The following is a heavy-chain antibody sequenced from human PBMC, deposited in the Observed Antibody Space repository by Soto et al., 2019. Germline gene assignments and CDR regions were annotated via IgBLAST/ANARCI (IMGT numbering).Heavy chain of an antibody. V-gene: IGHV3-74*01. J-gene: IGHJ4*02. CDR2: IKGDESTT. Sequence: GGSLRLSCAASGFTFSTYWMHWVRQAPGEGLLWVSRIKGDESTTSSADSVKGRFTISRDNAKNTVYLHMNSLRADDTAVYYCARGAFHNYYVDYWGQGTLVTVS. CDR3: ARGAFHNYYVDY. CDR1: GFTFSTYW. D-gene: IGHD3-16*01.